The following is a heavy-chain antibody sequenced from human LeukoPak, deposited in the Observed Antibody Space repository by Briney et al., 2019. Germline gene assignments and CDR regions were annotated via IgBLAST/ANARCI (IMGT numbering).Heavy chain of an antibody. CDR1: GFTFSTYS. Sequence: GGSLRLSCAASGFTFSTYSMNWVRQAPGKGLECVSYISSSSSIVYYADSVKGRFTISRDNDKNSLYLQMNSLRDEDTAVYSCARDYGDYGEYFGYWGQGTLVTVSS. J-gene: IGHJ4*02. D-gene: IGHD4-17*01. V-gene: IGHV3-48*02. CDR2: ISSSSSIV. CDR3: ARDYGDYGEYFGY.